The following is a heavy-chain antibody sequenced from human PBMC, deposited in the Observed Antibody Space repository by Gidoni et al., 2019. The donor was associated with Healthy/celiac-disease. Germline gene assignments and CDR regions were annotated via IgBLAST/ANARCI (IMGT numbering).Heavy chain of an antibody. CDR1: GFSLSTSGVG. D-gene: IGHD6-6*01. CDR3: AHRRIAARSGRLFDY. Sequence: QITLKESGPTLVKPTQTLPLTCTFSGFSLSTSGVGLGWFRQPPGTALEWLALIYWDDDKRYSQSLKSRLTITKDTSKNQVVLTMTNMDPVDTATYYCAHRRIAARSGRLFDYWGQGTLVTVSS. J-gene: IGHJ4*02. V-gene: IGHV2-5*02. CDR2: IYWDDDK.